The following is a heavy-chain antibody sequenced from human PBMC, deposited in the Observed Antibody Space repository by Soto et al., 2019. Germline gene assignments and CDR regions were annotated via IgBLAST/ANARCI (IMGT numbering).Heavy chain of an antibody. J-gene: IGHJ5*02. V-gene: IGHV3-21*01. Sequence: PGGSLRLSCAASGFTFNTYSMNWVRQAPGKGLEWVSSISSSSSYIYYADSVKGRFTISRDNAKNSLYLQMNSLRAEDTAVYYCARDTYYYGSGSYGPWGQGTLVTVSS. CDR2: ISSSSSYI. CDR1: GFTFNTYS. CDR3: ARDTYYYGSGSYGP. D-gene: IGHD3-10*01.